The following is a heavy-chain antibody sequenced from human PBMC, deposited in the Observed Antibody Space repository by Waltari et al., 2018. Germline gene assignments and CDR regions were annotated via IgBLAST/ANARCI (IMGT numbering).Heavy chain of an antibody. CDR3: ATSGTYYFHWFDP. V-gene: IGHV1-24*01. D-gene: IGHD1-26*01. CDR1: GNTLNGLS. Sequence: QVQLVQSGAEVKKPGASVKVSCKVSGNTLNGLSMHWVRQAPGKGLEWMGGFDPEDGETIYAQKFQGRVTMTEDTSTDTAYMELSSLRSDDTAVYYCATSGTYYFHWFDPWGQGTLVTVSS. CDR2: FDPEDGET. J-gene: IGHJ5*02.